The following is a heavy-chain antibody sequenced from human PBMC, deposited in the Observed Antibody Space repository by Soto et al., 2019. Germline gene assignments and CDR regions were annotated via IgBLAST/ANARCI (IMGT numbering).Heavy chain of an antibody. Sequence: GASVKVSCKASGGTFSSYAISWVRQAPGQGLGWMGGIIPIFGTANYAQKFQGRVTITADESTSTAYMELSSLRSEDTAVYYCARRTADYYDSSGYYYGYGMDVWGQGTTVTVSS. V-gene: IGHV1-69*13. J-gene: IGHJ6*02. CDR2: IIPIFGTA. CDR1: GGTFSSYA. D-gene: IGHD3-22*01. CDR3: ARRTADYYDSSGYYYGYGMDV.